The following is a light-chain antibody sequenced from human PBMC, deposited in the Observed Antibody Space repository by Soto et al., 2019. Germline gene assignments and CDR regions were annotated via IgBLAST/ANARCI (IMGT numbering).Light chain of an antibody. CDR1: QSISTW. CDR3: LQYNSNSYT. J-gene: IGKJ2*01. Sequence: DIPMTQSPSTLSASVGDRVTITCRASQSISTWLAWYQQKPGEAPKLLIFEASSLESGVPSRFSGSGSGTAFTLTIDSLQPDDFATYYCLQYNSNSYTFGQGTKLEIK. CDR2: EAS. V-gene: IGKV1-5*03.